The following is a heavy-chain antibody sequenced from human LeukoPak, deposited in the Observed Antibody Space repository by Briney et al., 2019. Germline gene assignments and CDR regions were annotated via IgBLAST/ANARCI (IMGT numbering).Heavy chain of an antibody. V-gene: IGHV4-4*07. CDR1: GGSISSYY. D-gene: IGHD6-19*01. CDR2: IYTSGST. CDR3: ARDLTEKLQWLVGFYYYYYMDL. Sequence: SETLSLTCTVSGGSISSYYWSWIRQPAGKGLEWIGRIYTSGSTNYNPSLKSRVTMSVDTSKNQFSLKLSSVTAADTAVYYCARDLTEKLQWLVGFYYYYYMDLWGKGTTVTVSS. J-gene: IGHJ6*03.